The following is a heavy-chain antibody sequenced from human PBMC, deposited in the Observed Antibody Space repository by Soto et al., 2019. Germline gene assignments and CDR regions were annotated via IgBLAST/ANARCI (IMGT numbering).Heavy chain of an antibody. Sequence: EVKLWESGGGLVLPGGSLRLSCEASGFTFSNFGMSWVRQAPGKGLEWVSGLTGNGGTTYYADSVKGRFTISRDNSKNTLSLQMNSLRVDDTAVYYFAQGGQYQQPYQFDFWGQGTLVTVSS. V-gene: IGHV3-23*01. CDR1: GFTFSNFG. D-gene: IGHD2-2*01. J-gene: IGHJ4*02. CDR3: AQGGQYQQPYQFDF. CDR2: LTGNGGTT.